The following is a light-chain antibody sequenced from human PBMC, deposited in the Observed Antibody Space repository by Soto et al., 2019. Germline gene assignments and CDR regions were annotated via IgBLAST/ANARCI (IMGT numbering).Light chain of an antibody. V-gene: IGKV1-33*01. CDR1: QDISIY. CDR3: QQYDSLTWT. CDR2: DTS. Sequence: DIQMTQSPSSLSASVGDRVTITCLASQDISIYLNWYQQKLGKAPKLLIYDTSTLGAGVPARFSGSGSGTVFTLTINSLPTEDRATYYCQQYDSLTWTFCQGTRVEVK. J-gene: IGKJ1*01.